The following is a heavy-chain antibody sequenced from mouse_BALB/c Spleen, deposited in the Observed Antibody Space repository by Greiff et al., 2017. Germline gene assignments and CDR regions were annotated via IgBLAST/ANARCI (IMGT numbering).Heavy chain of an antibody. D-gene: IGHD2-3*01. CDR3: ARDGGGAWFAY. CDR2: INPYYGST. V-gene: IGHV1-39*01. CDR1: GYSFTDYI. J-gene: IGHJ3*01. Sequence: EVQLQQTGPELVKPGASVKISCKASGYSFTDYIMLWVKQSHGKSLEWIGNINPYYGSTSYNLKFKGKATLTVDKSSSTAYMQLNSLTSEDSAVYYCARDGGGAWFAYWGQGTLVTVSA.